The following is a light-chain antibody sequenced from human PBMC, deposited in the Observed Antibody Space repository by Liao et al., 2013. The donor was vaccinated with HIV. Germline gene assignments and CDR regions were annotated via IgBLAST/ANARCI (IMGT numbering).Light chain of an antibody. CDR2: SDS. Sequence: SYELTQPPSVSVSPGQTAMITCSGDALSKQYGYWYQQKPGLAPVLVIYSDSDRPSGISERFSGSTSGTTVTLTISEVQAEDEADYYCQSSDITGTYVVFGGGTKLTVL. CDR3: QSSDITGTYVV. V-gene: IGLV3-25*03. J-gene: IGLJ2*01. CDR1: ALSKQY.